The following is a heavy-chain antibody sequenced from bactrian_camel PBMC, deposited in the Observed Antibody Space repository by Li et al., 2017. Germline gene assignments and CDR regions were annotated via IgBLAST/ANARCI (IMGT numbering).Heavy chain of an antibody. CDR2: IDRNGDGT. Sequence: VQLVESGGGLVQPGGSLRLSCAASEFTFDDYPMGWVRQAAGKGLEWVSTIDRNGDGTNYADSVKGRFTISQGTPKNTVYLQMNSLKPEDTAMYYCAAAEAARGTWPDDDGYWGQGTQVTVS. V-gene: IGHV3-1*01. J-gene: IGHJ6*01. D-gene: IGHD3*01. CDR3: AAAEAARGTWPDDDGY. CDR1: EFTFDDYP.